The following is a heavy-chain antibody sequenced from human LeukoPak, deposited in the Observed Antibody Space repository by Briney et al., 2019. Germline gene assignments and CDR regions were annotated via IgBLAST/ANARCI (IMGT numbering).Heavy chain of an antibody. CDR2: IYYSGSA. CDR1: GGSISSVY. D-gene: IGHD2-2*01. CDR3: ARDYGSTIPDAFDI. Sequence: PSETLSLTCTVSGGSISSVYWSWIRQPPGKGLEWIGCIYYSGSANYNPSLKSRVTISVDTSKNQFSLKLSSVTAADTAVYYCARDYGSTIPDAFDIWGQGTMVTVSS. V-gene: IGHV4-59*01. J-gene: IGHJ3*02.